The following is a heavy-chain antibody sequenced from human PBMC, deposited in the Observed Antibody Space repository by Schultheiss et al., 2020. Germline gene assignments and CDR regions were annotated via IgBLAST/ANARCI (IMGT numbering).Heavy chain of an antibody. CDR1: GFTFSSYG. CDR3: ARSSYYYGSGLDY. J-gene: IGHJ4*02. Sequence: GESLKISCAASGFTFSSYGMHWVRQAPGKGLEWVAVIWYDGSNKYYADSVKGRFTISRDNSKNTLYLQMNSLRAEDTAVYYCARSSYYYGSGLDYWGQGTLVTVSS. CDR2: IWYDGSNK. V-gene: IGHV3-33*01. D-gene: IGHD3-10*01.